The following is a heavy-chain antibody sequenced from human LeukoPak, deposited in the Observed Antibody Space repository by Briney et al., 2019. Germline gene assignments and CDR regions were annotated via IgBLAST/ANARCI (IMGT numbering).Heavy chain of an antibody. CDR1: GFTFDDYA. V-gene: IGHV3-9*03. D-gene: IGHD6-13*01. J-gene: IGHJ5*02. CDR3: AKDMQIAAAGSDNWFDP. CDR2: ISWNSGSI. Sequence: PGRSLRLSCAASGFTFDDYAMHWVRQAPGKGLEWVSGISWNSGSIGYADSVKGRFTISRDNAKNSLYLQMNSLRAEDMALYYCAKDMQIAAAGSDNWFDPWGQGTLVTVSS.